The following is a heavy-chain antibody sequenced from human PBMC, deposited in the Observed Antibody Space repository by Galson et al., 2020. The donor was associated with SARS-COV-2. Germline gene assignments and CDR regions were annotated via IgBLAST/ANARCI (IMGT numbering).Heavy chain of an antibody. CDR2: LYFDRSNE. Sequence: GGSLRLSCAASGFSISDYAMLWVRQAPGKGLECVTILYFDRSNEFYADSVKGRFTISRDTSKNTLYLQMNSLRADDTAVYYCARGGGYNYGPTPFDYWGQGTLVTVSS. D-gene: IGHD5-18*01. J-gene: IGHJ4*02. V-gene: IGHV3-33*01. CDR3: ARGGGYNYGPTPFDY. CDR1: GFSISDYA.